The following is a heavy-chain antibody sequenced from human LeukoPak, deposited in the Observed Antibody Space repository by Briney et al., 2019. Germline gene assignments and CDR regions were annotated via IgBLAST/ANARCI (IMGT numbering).Heavy chain of an antibody. D-gene: IGHD1-1*01. V-gene: IGHV4-39*01. Sequence: SETLSLTCTVSGGSISSSSHSWGWIRQPPGKGLEWTGTIYYTGRTYYNPSLESRLTISVDTSKNQFSLKLTSVTAADTAIYYCAQSLGSGNWIGNWFDPWGQGTLVTVSS. CDR2: IYYTGRT. CDR1: GGSISSSSHS. CDR3: AQSLGSGNWIGNWFDP. J-gene: IGHJ5*02.